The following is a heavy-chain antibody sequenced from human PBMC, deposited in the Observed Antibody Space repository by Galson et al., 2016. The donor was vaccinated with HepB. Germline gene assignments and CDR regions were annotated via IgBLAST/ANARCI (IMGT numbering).Heavy chain of an antibody. V-gene: IGHV3-48*03. CDR2: TNAGGGKL. CDR3: VRDGATWHFDF. D-gene: IGHD1-26*01. CDR1: GFSFSGYE. J-gene: IGHJ2*01. Sequence: SLRLSCAASGFSFSGYEMNWVRQAPGKGLEWVAYTNAGGGKLYYPDSARGRFTISRDNAKESLYLQMNSLTAEDTGLYYCVRDGATWHFDFWGRGTLVTVSS.